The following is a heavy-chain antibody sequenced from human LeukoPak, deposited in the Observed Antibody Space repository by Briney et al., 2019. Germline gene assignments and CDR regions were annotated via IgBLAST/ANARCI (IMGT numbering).Heavy chain of an antibody. V-gene: IGHV4-34*01. Sequence: SETLSLTCAVYGGSFSGYYWSWIRQPPGKGLEWIGEINHSGSTNYNPPLKSRVTISVDTSKNQFSLKLSSVTAADTAVYYCARVSLLFYYYGMDVWGKGTTVTVSS. D-gene: IGHD2-15*01. CDR1: GGSFSGYY. CDR2: INHSGST. J-gene: IGHJ6*04. CDR3: ARVSLLFYYYGMDV.